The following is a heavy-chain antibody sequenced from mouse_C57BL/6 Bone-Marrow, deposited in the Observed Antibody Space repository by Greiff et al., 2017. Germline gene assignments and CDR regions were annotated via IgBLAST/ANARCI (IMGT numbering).Heavy chain of an antibody. CDR1: GFTFSDFY. Sequence: EVKLVESGGGLVQSGRSLRLSCATSGFTFSDFYMEWVRQAPGKGLEWIAASRNKANDYTTEYSASVKGRFIVSRDTSQSILYLQMNALRAEDTAIYYCARDDSNYGPLAMDYWGQGTSVTVSS. CDR2: SRNKANDYTT. V-gene: IGHV7-1*01. D-gene: IGHD2-5*01. CDR3: ARDDSNYGPLAMDY. J-gene: IGHJ4*01.